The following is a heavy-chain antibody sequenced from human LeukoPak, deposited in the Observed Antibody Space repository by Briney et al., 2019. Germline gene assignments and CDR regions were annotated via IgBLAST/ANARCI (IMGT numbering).Heavy chain of an antibody. CDR1: GGSISSSSYY. D-gene: IGHD3-22*01. CDR3: ASSAGSYYDSSGYYFV. V-gene: IGHV4-39*01. CDR2: IYYSGST. Sequence: PSETLSLTCTVSGGSISSSSYYWGWIRQPPGKGLEWIGRIYYSGSTYYNPSLKSRVTISVDTSKNQFSLKLSSVTAADTAVYYCASSAGSYYDSSGYYFVWGQGTLVTVSS. J-gene: IGHJ4*02.